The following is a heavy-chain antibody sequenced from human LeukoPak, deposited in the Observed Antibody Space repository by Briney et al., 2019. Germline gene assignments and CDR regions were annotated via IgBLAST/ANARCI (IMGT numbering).Heavy chain of an antibody. V-gene: IGHV4-4*07. Sequence: PSETLSLTCTVSGGSISSYYWSWIRQPAGKGLEWIGRIYTSGSTNYNPSLKSRVTISVDTSKNQFSLKLSSVTAADTAVYYCARGVSYYDSSGYYNEYFQHWGQGTLVTVSS. CDR1: GGSISSYY. CDR3: ARGVSYYDSSGYYNEYFQH. CDR2: IYTSGST. D-gene: IGHD3-22*01. J-gene: IGHJ1*01.